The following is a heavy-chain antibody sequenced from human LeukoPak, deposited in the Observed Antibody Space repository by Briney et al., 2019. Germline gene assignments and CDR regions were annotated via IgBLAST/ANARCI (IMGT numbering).Heavy chain of an antibody. V-gene: IGHV4-31*03. D-gene: IGHD1-1*01. CDR3: ARSPGIWNEYGRLEY. Sequence: PSETPSLTCTVSGDSISSGGHYWNWLRQRPGKGLEWIGYIFHTGSTYYNPSLKSRVTISVDTSKNQFSLKLSSVTAADTAVYYCARSPGIWNEYGRLEYWGQGALVTVSS. J-gene: IGHJ4*02. CDR2: IFHTGST. CDR1: GDSISSGGHY.